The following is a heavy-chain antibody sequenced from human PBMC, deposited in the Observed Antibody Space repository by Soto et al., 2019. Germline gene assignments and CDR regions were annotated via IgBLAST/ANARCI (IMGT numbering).Heavy chain of an antibody. J-gene: IGHJ4*02. CDR3: ASGSTVTTSPIDY. CDR2: IKQDGSEK. D-gene: IGHD4-17*01. CDR1: GFTFSSYW. V-gene: IGHV3-7*01. Sequence: EVQLVESGGGLVQPGGSLRLSCAASGFTFSSYWMSWVRQAPGKGLEWVANIKQDGSEKYYVDSVKGRFTISRDNAKNSLYLKMNSLRAEDTAVYYCASGSTVTTSPIDYWGQGTLVTVSS.